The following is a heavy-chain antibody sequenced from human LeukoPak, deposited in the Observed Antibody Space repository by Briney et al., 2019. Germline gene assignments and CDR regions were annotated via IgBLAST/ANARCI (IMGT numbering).Heavy chain of an antibody. D-gene: IGHD6-13*01. Sequence: GGSLRLSCEASGLSFTNYAMMWVRQAPGKGLQWISTLTGYGGAYYADSGEGRFFISRDISKNTMFLQMYSLRAEDTAVYYCAKGAAAGKVDWFDPWGQGTLVTVSS. CDR1: GLSFTNYA. V-gene: IGHV3-23*01. CDR2: LTGYGGA. CDR3: AKGAAAGKVDWFDP. J-gene: IGHJ5*02.